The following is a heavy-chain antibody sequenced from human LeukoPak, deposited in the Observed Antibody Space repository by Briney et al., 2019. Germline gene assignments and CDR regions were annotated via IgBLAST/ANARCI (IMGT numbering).Heavy chain of an antibody. CDR2: IRFDGSNK. D-gene: IGHD4-17*01. CDR3: ARDPDDYVNGMDV. J-gene: IGHJ6*02. CDR1: RFTFTGYG. Sequence: PGGSLRLSCATSRFTFTGYGMRWVRQAPGKGLEWVAFIRFDGSNKYYADSVEGRFTISRDNAKSSLYLQMSSLRAEDTAVYYCARDPDDYVNGMDVWGQGTTVTVSS. V-gene: IGHV3-30*02.